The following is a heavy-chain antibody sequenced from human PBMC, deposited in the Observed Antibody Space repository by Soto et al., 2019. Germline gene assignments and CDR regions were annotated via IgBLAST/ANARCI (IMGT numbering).Heavy chain of an antibody. CDR1: CGSISSYY. J-gene: IGHJ4*02. Sequence: SETLSLTCTVSCGSISSYYWSWIRQPAGKGLEWIGRIYTSGSTNYNPSLKSRVTMSVDTSKNQFSLKLSSVTAADTAVYYCARGEITIFGVVIRYYWGQGTLVTVSS. CDR3: ARGEITIFGVVIRYY. CDR2: IYTSGST. D-gene: IGHD3-3*01. V-gene: IGHV4-4*07.